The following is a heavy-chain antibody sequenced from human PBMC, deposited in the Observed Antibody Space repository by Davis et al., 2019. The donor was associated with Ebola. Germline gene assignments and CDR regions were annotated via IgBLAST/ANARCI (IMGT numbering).Heavy chain of an antibody. V-gene: IGHV4-39*01. CDR3: ARGRAVVVIWDY. D-gene: IGHD3-22*01. CDR2: IYYSGST. Sequence: MPSETLSLTCTVSGGSISSSSYYWGWIRQPPGKGLEWIGSIYYSGSTYYNPSLKSRVTISVDTSKNQFSLKLSSVTAADTAVYYCARGRAVVVIWDYWGQGTLVTVSS. J-gene: IGHJ4*02. CDR1: GGSISSSSYY.